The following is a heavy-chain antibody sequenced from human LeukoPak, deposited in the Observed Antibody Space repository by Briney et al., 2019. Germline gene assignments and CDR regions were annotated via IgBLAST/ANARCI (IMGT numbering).Heavy chain of an antibody. CDR1: GFTFNNYA. CDR2: IYSGGST. V-gene: IGHV3-66*01. J-gene: IGHJ4*02. Sequence: GGSLRLSCAASGFTFNNYAMTWVRQAPGKGLEWVSVIYSGGSTYFADSVKGRFTISRDNSKNTLYLQMNSLRVEDTAVYYCARDPGNNYFDYWGQGALVTVSS. CDR3: ARDPGNNYFDY. D-gene: IGHD2/OR15-2a*01.